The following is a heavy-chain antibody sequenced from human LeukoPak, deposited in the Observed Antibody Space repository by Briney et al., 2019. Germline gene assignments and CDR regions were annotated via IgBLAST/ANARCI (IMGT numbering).Heavy chain of an antibody. J-gene: IGHJ4*02. Sequence: ASVKVSCKASGYAFTAYYLHWVRQAPGQGFEWMGWINPNSGGTNYAQRFQGRVTMTRDTSISTVYMELSRLTSGDTAVYYCVREVVLMVYAVGYWGQGTLVTVSS. CDR2: INPNSGGT. V-gene: IGHV1-2*02. D-gene: IGHD2-8*01. CDR1: GYAFTAYY. CDR3: VREVVLMVYAVGY.